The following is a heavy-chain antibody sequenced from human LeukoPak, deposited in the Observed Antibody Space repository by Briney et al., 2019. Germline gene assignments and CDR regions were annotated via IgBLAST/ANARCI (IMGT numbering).Heavy chain of an antibody. CDR1: GGSISSYY. D-gene: IGHD6-25*01. J-gene: IGHJ5*02. CDR3: ARARLGGFDP. V-gene: IGHV4-59*12. CDR2: IYYSGST. Sequence: SETLSLTCTVSGGSISSYYWSWIRQPPGKGLEWIGYIYYSGSTNYNPSLKSRVTISVDTSKNQFSLKLSSVTAADTAVYYCARARLGGFDPWGQGTLVTVSS.